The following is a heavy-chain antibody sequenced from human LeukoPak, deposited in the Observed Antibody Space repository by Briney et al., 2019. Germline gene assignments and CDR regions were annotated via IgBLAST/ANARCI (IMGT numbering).Heavy chain of an antibody. D-gene: IGHD3-22*01. CDR2: ISNDGSNK. CDR3: ARDGDSSGYYYVGSYHFDY. V-gene: IGHV3-30-3*01. J-gene: IGHJ4*02. Sequence: GGSLRLSCAASGFTFSTYGIYWVRQAPGQGLEWVAVISNDGSNKYYADSVQGRFTISRDNSKNTLYLQMNSLRPEDTAVYYCARDGDSSGYYYVGSYHFDYWGQGILVTVSS. CDR1: GFTFSTYG.